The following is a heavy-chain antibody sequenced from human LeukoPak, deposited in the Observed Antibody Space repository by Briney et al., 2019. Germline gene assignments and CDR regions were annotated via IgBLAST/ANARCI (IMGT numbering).Heavy chain of an antibody. D-gene: IGHD3-22*01. J-gene: IGHJ1*01. CDR1: GYTFTGYY. V-gene: IGHV1-2*02. CDR2: INPNSGGT. Sequence: GASVKVSCKASGYTFTGYYMHWVRQAPGQGLEWMGWINPNSGGTNYAQKFQGRVTMTRDTSISTAYMELSRLRSDDTAVYYCAREAGDTMIVVVTPVRHFQHWGQGTLVTVSS. CDR3: AREAGDTMIVVVTPVRHFQH.